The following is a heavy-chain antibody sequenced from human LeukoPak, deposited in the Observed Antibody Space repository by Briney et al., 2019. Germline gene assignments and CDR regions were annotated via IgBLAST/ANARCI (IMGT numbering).Heavy chain of an antibody. Sequence: GGSLRLSCAVSGFTFSSYSMNWVRQAPGKGLEWVSSISSSGNYIYYADSVKGRFTISRDNAKNSLYPQMNSLRAEDTALYYCARDISSSISCYVYWGQGTLVTVSS. V-gene: IGHV3-21*01. CDR1: GFTFSSYS. J-gene: IGHJ4*02. D-gene: IGHD2-2*01. CDR2: ISSSGNYI. CDR3: ARDISSSISCYVY.